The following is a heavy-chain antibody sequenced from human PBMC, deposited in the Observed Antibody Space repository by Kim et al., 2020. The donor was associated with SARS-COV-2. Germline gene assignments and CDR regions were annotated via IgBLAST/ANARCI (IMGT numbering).Heavy chain of an antibody. CDR3: AKCHPSWGNDAFDI. D-gene: IGHD3-16*01. J-gene: IGHJ3*02. CDR1: GFTFSNYA. V-gene: IGHV3-23*01. Sequence: GGSLRLSCAASGFTFSNYAMSWVRQAPGKGLEWVSYIRGGGAGTLYADSVKGRCTISRDNSRTTLSLQLNSLRAEDTAIYYCAKCHPSWGNDAFDIWGLGTMVTVSS. CDR2: IRGGGAGT.